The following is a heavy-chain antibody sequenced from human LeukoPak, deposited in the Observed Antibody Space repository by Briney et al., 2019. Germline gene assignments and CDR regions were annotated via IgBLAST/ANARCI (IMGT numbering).Heavy chain of an antibody. CDR2: INAGNGNT. CDR3: AGDPVYYYGSGSYNYFDY. Sequence: ASVKVSCKASGYTFTSYAMHWVRQAPGQRLEWMGWINAGNGNTKYSQKFQGRVTITRDTSASTAYMELSSLRSEDTAVYYCAGDPVYYYGSGSYNYFDYWGQGTLVTVSS. CDR1: GYTFTSYA. J-gene: IGHJ4*02. V-gene: IGHV1-3*01. D-gene: IGHD3-10*01.